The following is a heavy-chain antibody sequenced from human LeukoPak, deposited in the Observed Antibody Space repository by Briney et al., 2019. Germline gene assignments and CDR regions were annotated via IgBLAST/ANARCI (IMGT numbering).Heavy chain of an antibody. J-gene: IGHJ6*02. CDR3: ARDVRLENYDFWSGYNHYGMDV. CDR2: ISSSSSYI. V-gene: IGHV3-21*04. D-gene: IGHD3-3*01. Sequence: GGSLRLSCAASGFTFSSYSMNWVRQAPGKGLEWVSSISSSSSYIYYADSVKGRFTISRDNAKNSLYLQMNSLRAEDTAVYYCARDVRLENYDFWSGYNHYGMDVWGQGTTVIVSS. CDR1: GFTFSSYS.